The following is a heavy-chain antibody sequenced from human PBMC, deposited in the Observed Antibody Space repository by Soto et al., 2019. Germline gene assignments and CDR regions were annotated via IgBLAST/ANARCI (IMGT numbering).Heavy chain of an antibody. CDR1: GFTFNNSW. Sequence: GGSLRLSCIPSGFTFNNSWLNWVRQAPGKGLEWVAHIKSRTEVATTNYASPVRGRFTISRDDSRDTLFLQMNSLQTDDTGVYYCTTGGGPRGYSDFVPPAEESVDIWGRGTMVTVSS. D-gene: IGHD5-12*01. CDR3: TTGGGPRGYSDFVPPAEESVDI. J-gene: IGHJ3*02. V-gene: IGHV3-15*07. CDR2: IKSRTEVATT.